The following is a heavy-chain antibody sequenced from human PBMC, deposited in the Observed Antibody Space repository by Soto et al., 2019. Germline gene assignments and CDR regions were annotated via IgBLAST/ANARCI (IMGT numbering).Heavy chain of an antibody. V-gene: IGHV3-9*02. J-gene: IGHJ4*02. Sequence: EVQLVASGGGLVQPGRSLRLSCVASGFTADDYAMHWVRQAPGKGLEWVSGISSNSDTIDYADSVKGRFTISRDNAKNSLFLKMNSLRPEDTALYYCAKDMKWGGMTTIHYFDSWGQGTLVTVSS. CDR1: GFTADDYA. CDR2: ISSNSDTI. D-gene: IGHD4-17*01. CDR3: AKDMKWGGMTTIHYFDS.